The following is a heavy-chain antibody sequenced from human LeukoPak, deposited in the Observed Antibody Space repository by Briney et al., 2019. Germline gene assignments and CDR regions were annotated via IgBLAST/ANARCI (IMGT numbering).Heavy chain of an antibody. CDR1: GFTFSAYW. CDR2: INREGNST. J-gene: IGHJ4*02. CDR3: ARGHVAVAGTYVY. V-gene: IGHV3-74*01. Sequence: GGSLRLSCAASGFTFSAYWMHWVRQAPGKGLVWVSRINREGNSTTYADSVKGRFTISRDNAKNTLYLQMNSLRAEDTAVYYCARGHVAVAGTYVYWGQGTLVTVSS. D-gene: IGHD6-19*01.